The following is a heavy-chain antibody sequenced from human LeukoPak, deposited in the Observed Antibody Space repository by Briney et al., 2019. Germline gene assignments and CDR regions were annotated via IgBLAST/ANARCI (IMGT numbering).Heavy chain of an antibody. J-gene: IGHJ4*02. D-gene: IGHD3-22*01. CDR1: GGSFSGYY. Sequence: PSETLSLTCAVYGGSFSGYYWSWIRQPPGKGLEWIGEINHSGSTNYNPSLKSRVTISVDTSKNQFSLKLSSVTAADTAVYYCATYYYDSSGYYYFDYWGQGTLVTVPS. CDR3: ATYYYDSSGYYYFDY. V-gene: IGHV4-34*01. CDR2: INHSGST.